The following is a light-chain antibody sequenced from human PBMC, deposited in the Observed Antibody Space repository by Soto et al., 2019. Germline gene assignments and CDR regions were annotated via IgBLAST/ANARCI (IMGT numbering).Light chain of an antibody. CDR3: QQHISWPLT. CDR1: QSVKSS. V-gene: IGKV3-15*01. J-gene: IGKJ4*01. CDR2: GAS. Sequence: EIMMTQSPATLSVSPWERATLSCRAGQSVKSSLAWYQQKPGQAPRLLIYGASTRATGIPARFSGSGSGTDFTLTISNLEPEDFAVYYCQQHISWPLTFGGGTKVDIK.